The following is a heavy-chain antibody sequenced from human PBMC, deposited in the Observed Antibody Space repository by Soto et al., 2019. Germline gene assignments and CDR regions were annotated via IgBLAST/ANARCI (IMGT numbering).Heavy chain of an antibody. Sequence: QVQLVQSGAEVKKPGASVKVSCKASGYSFTNYGLHWVRQAPGQRLEWIGWFNAGNGNTKYSQNLQGRVTIIMDTSARTDYMELSSIRSEDTAVYYCARGGEKLPYYYGMDVWGQGTTVTVSS. CDR3: ARGGEKLPYYYGMDV. J-gene: IGHJ6*02. CDR2: FNAGNGNT. CDR1: GYSFTNYG. D-gene: IGHD3-16*01. V-gene: IGHV1-3*01.